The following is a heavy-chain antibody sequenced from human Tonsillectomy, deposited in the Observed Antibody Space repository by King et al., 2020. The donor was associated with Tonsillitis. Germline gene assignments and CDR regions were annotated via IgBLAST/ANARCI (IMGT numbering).Heavy chain of an antibody. CDR1: GFTFSSYS. D-gene: IGHD6-6*01. Sequence: EVQLVETGGGLVQPGGSLRLSCAASGFTFSSYSMNWVRQAPGRGLEWVSYISSSSSTIYYADSVKGRFTISRDNAKNSLYLQMNRLRDEDTAVYYCARAHYSGSSDYWGQGTLVTVSS. V-gene: IGHV3-48*02. CDR2: ISSSSSTI. J-gene: IGHJ4*02. CDR3: ARAHYSGSSDY.